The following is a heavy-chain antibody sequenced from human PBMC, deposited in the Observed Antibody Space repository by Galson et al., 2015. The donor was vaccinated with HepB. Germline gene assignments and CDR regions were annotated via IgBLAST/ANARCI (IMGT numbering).Heavy chain of an antibody. CDR2: ITGGGGST. CDR3: ARTKSYYDSYAYFFDY. Sequence: SLRLSYAASGFTFSNYAMSWVRQAPGKGLEWVSAITGGGGSTYYADSVKGRFTISRDNSYNTLYLQMNSLRAEDTAVYYCARTKSYYDSYAYFFDYWGQGTLVTVSS. J-gene: IGHJ4*02. V-gene: IGHV3-23*01. CDR1: GFTFSNYA. D-gene: IGHD3-22*01.